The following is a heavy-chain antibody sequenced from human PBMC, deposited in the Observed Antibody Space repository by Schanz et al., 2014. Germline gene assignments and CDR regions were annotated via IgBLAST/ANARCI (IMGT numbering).Heavy chain of an antibody. CDR1: GFAFSSFA. CDR3: VRDSFFAFDY. D-gene: IGHD3-3*01. V-gene: IGHV3-23*04. Sequence: EVQLVESGGGLVQPGGSLRLSCTASGFAFSSFAMTWVRQAPGRGLEWVSAISGGGGTTYYAESVKGRFAISRGNSKNTLYLRMNSLRADDTAVYYCVRDSFFAFDYWGQGTLXTVSS. J-gene: IGHJ4*02. CDR2: ISGGGGTT.